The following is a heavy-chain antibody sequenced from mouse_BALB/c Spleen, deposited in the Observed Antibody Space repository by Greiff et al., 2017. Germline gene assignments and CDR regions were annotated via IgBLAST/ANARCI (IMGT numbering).Heavy chain of an antibody. CDR3: ARDDGYSWEMDY. V-gene: IGHV1S81*02. J-gene: IGHJ2*01. Sequence: QVQLQQPGAELVKPGASVKLSCKASGYTFTSYWMHWVKQRPGQGLEWIGEINPSNGRTNYNEKFKSKATLTVDKSSSTACMQLSSLTSEDSAVYYYARDDGYSWEMDYWGQGTTLTVSS. CDR1: GYTFTSYW. D-gene: IGHD2-3*01. CDR2: INPSNGRT.